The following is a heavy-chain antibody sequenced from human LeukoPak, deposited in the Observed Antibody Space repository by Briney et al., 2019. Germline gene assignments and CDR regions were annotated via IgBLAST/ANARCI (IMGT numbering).Heavy chain of an antibody. CDR2: IFGSVGCT. J-gene: IGHJ4*02. CDR3: AKTTTGYSSGRFPGWPVDY. Sequence: GGSLRLSCAASGFTFSSYAMCCVRHAPGEGRGWDSFIFGSVGCTPYADSVKGRFTTSTDTTKNTVYKQINRLTTKDTAINVCAKTTTGYSSGRFPGWPVDYWGQGTLVTDSS. D-gene: IGHD6-19*01. CDR1: GFTFSSYA. V-gene: IGHV3-23*01.